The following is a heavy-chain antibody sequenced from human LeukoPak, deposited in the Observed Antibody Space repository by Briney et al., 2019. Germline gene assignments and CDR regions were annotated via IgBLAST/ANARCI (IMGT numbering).Heavy chain of an antibody. Sequence: ASVKVSCKVSGYTLTELSMHWVRQAPGKGLEWMGGFDPEDGETIYAQKFQGRVTMTEDTSTDTAYMELSSLRSEDTAVYYCARGKAALRTNWFDPWGQGTLVTVSS. J-gene: IGHJ5*02. D-gene: IGHD6-13*01. CDR1: GYTLTELS. CDR2: FDPEDGET. CDR3: ARGKAALRTNWFDP. V-gene: IGHV1-24*01.